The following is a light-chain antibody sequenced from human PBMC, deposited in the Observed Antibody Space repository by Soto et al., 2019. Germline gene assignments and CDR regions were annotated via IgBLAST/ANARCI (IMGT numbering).Light chain of an antibody. J-gene: IGLJ2*01. CDR2: RNN. Sequence: QSVLTQLPSASGTPGQRVTISCSGSDSNIGNNYVNWYQHLPGTAPKLLIYRNNQRPSGFPDRFSGSQSVTSAYLAIRGLWSEEEADYYCAAWDDSLSGHVLFGGGTKLTVL. CDR1: DSNIGNNY. V-gene: IGLV1-47*03. CDR3: AAWDDSLSGHVL.